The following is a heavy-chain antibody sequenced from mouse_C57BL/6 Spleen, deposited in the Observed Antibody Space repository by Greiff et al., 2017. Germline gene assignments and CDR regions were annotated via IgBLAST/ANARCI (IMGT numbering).Heavy chain of an antibody. CDR2: ISDGGSYT. V-gene: IGHV5-4*01. CDR1: GFTFSSYA. J-gene: IGHJ2*01. CDR3: AREKRIAPYYFDY. Sequence: EVHLVESGGGLVKPGGSLKLSCAASGFTFSSYAMSWVRQTPEKRLEWVATISDGGSYTYYPDNVKGRFTISRDNAKNNLYLQMSHLKSEDTAMYYCAREKRIAPYYFDYWGQGTTLTVAS. D-gene: IGHD6-1*01.